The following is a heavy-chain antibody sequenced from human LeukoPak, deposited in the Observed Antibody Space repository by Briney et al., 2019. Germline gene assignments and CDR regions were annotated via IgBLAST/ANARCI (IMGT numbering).Heavy chain of an antibody. CDR2: IYPGDSDT. Sequence: GESLKISCKGSGYSFTNYWIGWVRQMPGKGLEWMGIIYPGDSDTRYSPSFQGQVTISADKSISTAYLQWSSLKASDTAMYYCARPMVRGSAFYGMDVWGQGTTVTVSS. CDR3: ARPMVRGSAFYGMDV. CDR1: GYSFTNYW. D-gene: IGHD3-10*01. J-gene: IGHJ6*02. V-gene: IGHV5-51*01.